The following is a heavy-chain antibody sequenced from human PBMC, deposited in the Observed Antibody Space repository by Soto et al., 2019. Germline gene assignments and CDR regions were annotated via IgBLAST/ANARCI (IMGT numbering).Heavy chain of an antibody. D-gene: IGHD3-16*01. CDR3: ASYRGALYFES. CDR1: GRSMGRNY. Sequence: XETLSLTCSVSGRSMGRNYWSWIRQSPDKGLEWLGYVFYGGTDYNPSLGGRVSMSVETSKSQFSLKLTSVTVADTAVYYCASYRGALYFESWGPGILVTVSS. V-gene: IGHV4-59*01. J-gene: IGHJ4*02. CDR2: VFYGGT.